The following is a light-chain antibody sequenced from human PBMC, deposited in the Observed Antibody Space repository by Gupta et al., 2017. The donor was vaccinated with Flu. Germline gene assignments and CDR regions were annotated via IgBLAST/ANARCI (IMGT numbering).Light chain of an antibody. CDR2: ETN. V-gene: IGLV1-51*02. Sequence: QSVLTQPPSVSAAPGQKVTISCSGSSSNIENNFVSWYQQFPGTAPKLLIYETNRRPSGIPDRFSGSKSATSATLTIIGLQTGDEADFYCGTWDSSLRAWVFGGGTKLTVL. CDR3: GTWDSSLRAWV. CDR1: SSNIENNF. J-gene: IGLJ3*02.